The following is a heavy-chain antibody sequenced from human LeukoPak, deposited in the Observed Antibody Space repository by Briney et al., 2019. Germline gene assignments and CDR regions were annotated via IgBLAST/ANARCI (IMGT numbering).Heavy chain of an antibody. CDR1: GGSISSSNSY. J-gene: IGHJ4*02. CDR3: ARLYYYDSSGYVDY. Sequence: SETLSHTCTVSGGSISSSNSYWGWIRQPPGKGLEWIGSIHYSGSTYYNPSLKGRVTISVDTSKNQFFLKLSSVTAADTAVYYCARLYYYDSSGYVDYWGQGTLVAVSS. CDR2: IHYSGST. D-gene: IGHD3-22*01. V-gene: IGHV4-39*01.